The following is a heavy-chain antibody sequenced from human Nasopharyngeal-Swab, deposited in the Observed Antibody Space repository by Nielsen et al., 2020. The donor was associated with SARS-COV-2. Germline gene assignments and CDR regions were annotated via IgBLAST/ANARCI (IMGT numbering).Heavy chain of an antibody. D-gene: IGHD3-10*01. J-gene: IGHJ6*02. CDR3: AKVKSTHYYGSAKNYYYGMDV. V-gene: IGHV3-53*01. CDR2: IYSGGST. CDR1: GFTVSSNY. Sequence: GESLKISCAASGFTVSSNYMSWVRQAPGKGLEWVSVIYSGGSTYYADSVKGRFTISRDNSKNTLYLQMNSLRAEDTAVYYCAKVKSTHYYGSAKNYYYGMDVWGQGTTVTVSS.